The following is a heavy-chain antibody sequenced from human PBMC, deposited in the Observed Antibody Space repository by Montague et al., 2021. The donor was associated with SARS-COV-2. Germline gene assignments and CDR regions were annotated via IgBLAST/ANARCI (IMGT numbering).Heavy chain of an antibody. CDR1: GFTFINSP. J-gene: IGHJ4*02. CDR3: AKVLYYDNSGGVFDS. D-gene: IGHD3-22*01. V-gene: IGHV3-23*03. CDR2: IYGGETNT. Sequence: SLRLSCAASGFTFINSPMSWVRQAPGKGLEWVSIIYGGETNTFFAGSVKGRFSMSRDNTGNTVSLQMNNLRADDAAIYYCAKVLYYDNSGGVFDSWGQGALVTVSS.